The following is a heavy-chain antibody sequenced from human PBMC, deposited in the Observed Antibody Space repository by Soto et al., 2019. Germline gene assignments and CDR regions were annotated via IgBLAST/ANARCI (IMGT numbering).Heavy chain of an antibody. J-gene: IGHJ6*03. V-gene: IGHV3-66*01. Sequence: GGSLRLSCAVSGFTVSSNYMSWVRQAPGKGLEWVSVIYSGGSTYYADSVKGRFTISRDNSKNTLYLQMNSLRAEDTAVYYCARDRVDILTGYYIDGYYMDVWGKGTTVTVSS. CDR1: GFTVSSNY. CDR3: ARDRVDILTGYYIDGYYMDV. D-gene: IGHD3-9*01. CDR2: IYSGGST.